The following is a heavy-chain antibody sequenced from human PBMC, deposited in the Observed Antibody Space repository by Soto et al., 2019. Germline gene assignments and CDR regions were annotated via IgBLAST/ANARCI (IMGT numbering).Heavy chain of an antibody. V-gene: IGHV3-7*03. D-gene: IGHD3-22*01. Sequence: EVHLVESGGGLVQPGGSLRLSCAASGFTFSSYWMSWVRQAPGKGLEWVANIKQDGSEKSYVDSVKGRFTISRDNAKNSLYLQMNSLRAEDTAVYYCASDLLIVVISYDAFDIWGQGTMVSVSS. CDR3: ASDLLIVVISYDAFDI. CDR1: GFTFSSYW. J-gene: IGHJ3*02. CDR2: IKQDGSEK.